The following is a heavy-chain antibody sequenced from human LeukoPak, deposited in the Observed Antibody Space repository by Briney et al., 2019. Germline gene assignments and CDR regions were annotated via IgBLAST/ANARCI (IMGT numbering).Heavy chain of an antibody. V-gene: IGHV3-48*03. J-gene: IGHJ4*02. D-gene: IGHD6-19*01. CDR3: ATLTVASSFDY. Sequence: GGSLRLSCAASGFTFSSYEMNWVRQAPGKGLEWVSKISSSGSAIYYADSVKGRFTISRDNAKSSLYLQMNSLRVEDTAVYYCATLTVASSFDYWGQGTLVTVSS. CDR2: ISSSGSAI. CDR1: GFTFSSYE.